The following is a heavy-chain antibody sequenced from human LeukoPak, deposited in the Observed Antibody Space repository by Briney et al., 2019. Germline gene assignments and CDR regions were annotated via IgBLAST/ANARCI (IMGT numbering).Heavy chain of an antibody. V-gene: IGHV1-2*02. CDR1: GYTFTYYY. Sequence: ASVKVSFKASGYTFTYYYMHWLRQAPGQGLEWMGWINPKSGGTKYAQNFQGRVTMTSDTSISTASMELSRLRSDDTAVYYCARVRCSANSAMVTSCHSWGQGTLVTVSS. J-gene: IGHJ4*02. CDR2: INPKSGGT. D-gene: IGHD5-18*01. CDR3: ARVRCSANSAMVTSCHS.